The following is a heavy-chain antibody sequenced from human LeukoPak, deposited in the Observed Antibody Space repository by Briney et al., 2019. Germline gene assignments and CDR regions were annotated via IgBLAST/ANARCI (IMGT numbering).Heavy chain of an antibody. J-gene: IGHJ3*02. V-gene: IGHV3-73*01. CDR2: IRSKADSYAT. D-gene: IGHD4-17*01. CDR3: TRLALYGDYRDAFDI. Sequence: GGSLRLSCAASGFTFSGSAMHWVRQASGKGLEWVGRIRSKADSYATAYAAPVKGRFTISRDDSKNTAYLQMNSLKTEDTAVYYCTRLALYGDYRDAFDIWGQGTMVTVSS. CDR1: GFTFSGSA.